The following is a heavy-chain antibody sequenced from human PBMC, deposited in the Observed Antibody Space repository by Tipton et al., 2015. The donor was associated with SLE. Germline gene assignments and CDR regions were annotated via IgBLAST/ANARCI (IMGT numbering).Heavy chain of an antibody. Sequence: TLSLTCTVSGGVISEYYWGWIRQPAGKGLEWIGYVFYRGNTRYSPSLNSRVTIAIDTSKKQFSLRLNSVTAADTAVYYCVRQLTTETTFVLDVFDIWGQGTMVTVSS. CDR3: VRQLTTETTFVLDVFDI. CDR2: VFYRGNT. V-gene: IGHV4-59*08. J-gene: IGHJ3*02. CDR1: GGVISEYY. D-gene: IGHD4-17*01.